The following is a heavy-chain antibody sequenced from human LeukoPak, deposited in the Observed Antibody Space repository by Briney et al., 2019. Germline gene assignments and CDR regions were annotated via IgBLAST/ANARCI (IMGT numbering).Heavy chain of an antibody. Sequence: SETLSLTCTVSGGSISTYYWSWIRQPPGKGLEWIGYIYYSGSTNYNPSLKSRVNISVDTSKNQFSLKLSSVTAADTAVYYCARPTYRGSYFHPPEYWGQGTLVTVSS. CDR3: ARPTYRGSYFHPPEY. CDR2: IYYSGST. J-gene: IGHJ4*02. D-gene: IGHD1-26*01. V-gene: IGHV4-59*08. CDR1: GGSISTYY.